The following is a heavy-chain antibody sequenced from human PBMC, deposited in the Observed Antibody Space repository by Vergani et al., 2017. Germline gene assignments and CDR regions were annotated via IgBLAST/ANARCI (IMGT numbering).Heavy chain of an antibody. CDR2: MNPNSGTT. CDR1: GYTFTSYD. CDR3: ARGRKRGYCSSTSCFYWFDH. V-gene: IGHV1-8*01. Sequence: QVQLVQSGAEVKKPGASVKVSCKASGYTFTSYDINWVRQATGQGLEWMGWMNPNSGTTGYAQKFPGRVTMTRNTSISTAYMELSSLRSVDTAVYYCARGRKRGYCSSTSCFYWFDHWGQGTTVAVSS. J-gene: IGHJ5*02. D-gene: IGHD2-2*01.